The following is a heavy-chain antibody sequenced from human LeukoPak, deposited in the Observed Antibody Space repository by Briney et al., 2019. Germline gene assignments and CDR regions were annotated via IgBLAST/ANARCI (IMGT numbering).Heavy chain of an antibody. CDR2: ISSSSTII. CDR1: GFTFSSYE. J-gene: IGHJ3*02. V-gene: IGHV3-48*03. CDR3: GASRQYVGAFDI. D-gene: IGHD3-16*01. Sequence: GGSLRLSCAASGFTFSSYELYWVRQAPGKGLEWISYISSSSTIIKYADSVRGRFTISRDDARESLYLQMSSLRADDTAIYYCGASRQYVGAFDIRGQGTLVTVSS.